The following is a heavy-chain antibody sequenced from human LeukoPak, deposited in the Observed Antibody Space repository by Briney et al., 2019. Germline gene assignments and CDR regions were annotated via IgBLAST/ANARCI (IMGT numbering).Heavy chain of an antibody. CDR2: IIPILGTA. CDR3: ASGVVPAAMFLDAFDI. J-gene: IGHJ3*02. CDR1: GGTFSSYA. V-gene: IGHV1-69*01. Sequence: SVKVSCKASGGTFSSYAISWVRQAPGQGLEWMGGIIPILGTANYAQKFQGRVTITADESTSTAYMELSSLRSEDTAVYFCASGVVPAAMFLDAFDIWGQGTMVTVSS. D-gene: IGHD2-2*01.